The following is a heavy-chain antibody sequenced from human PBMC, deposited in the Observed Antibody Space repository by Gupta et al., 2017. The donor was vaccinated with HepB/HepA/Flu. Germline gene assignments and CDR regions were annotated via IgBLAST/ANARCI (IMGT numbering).Heavy chain of an antibody. Sequence: QVQLQQWGAGLLKPSETLSLTCAVYGGSFSAYSCSWIRQPPGNGLEWIGEINHGGSTKYNPSLKSRVTISVDLSKNQFSLNLNSVTAADTAVYYCAYSGSNYPDYWGQGTLVTVSS. D-gene: IGHD1-26*01. J-gene: IGHJ4*02. CDR3: AYSGSNYPDY. CDR1: GGSFSAYS. CDR2: INHGGST. V-gene: IGHV4-34*01.